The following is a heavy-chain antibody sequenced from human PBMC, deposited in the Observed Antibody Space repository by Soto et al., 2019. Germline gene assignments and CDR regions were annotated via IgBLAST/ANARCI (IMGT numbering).Heavy chain of an antibody. CDR1: GFTFSSYG. Sequence: QVQLVESGGGVVQPGRSLRLSCAASGFTFSSYGMHWVRQAPGKGLEWVAVIWYDGSNKYYADSVKGRFTISRDNSKNTLYLQMNGLRAEDTAVYYCARSFQFVRGVDYWGQGTLVTVSS. CDR3: ARSFQFVRGVDY. V-gene: IGHV3-33*01. J-gene: IGHJ4*02. CDR2: IWYDGSNK. D-gene: IGHD3-10*01.